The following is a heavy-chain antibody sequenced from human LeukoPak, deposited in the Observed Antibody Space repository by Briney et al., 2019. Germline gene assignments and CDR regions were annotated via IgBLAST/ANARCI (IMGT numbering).Heavy chain of an antibody. CDR3: AKRGGAGYSRGNNWFDP. CDR2: ISGSGGST. Sequence: GVLRLSCAASGFTFSSYAMSWVRQAPGKGLEWVSAISGSGGSTYYADSVKGRFTISRDNSKNTLYLQMNSLRAEDTAVYYCAKRGGAGYSRGNNWFDPWGQGTLVTVSS. D-gene: IGHD6-13*01. CDR1: GFTFSSYA. V-gene: IGHV3-23*01. J-gene: IGHJ5*02.